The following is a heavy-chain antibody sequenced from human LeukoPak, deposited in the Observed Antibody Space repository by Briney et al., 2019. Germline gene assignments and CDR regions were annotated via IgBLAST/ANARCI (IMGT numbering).Heavy chain of an antibody. V-gene: IGHV3-30*02. CDR2: IRYDGSNK. CDR1: GFTFSSYG. CDR3: AKDGNYYYYMDV. D-gene: IGHD1-26*01. J-gene: IGHJ6*03. Sequence: PGGSLRLSCAASGFTFSSYGMHWVRQAPGKGLEWVAFIRYDGSNKYYADSVKGRFTISRDNSKNTLYLQMNSLRAEDTAVYYCAKDGNYYYYMDVWGKGTTVTISS.